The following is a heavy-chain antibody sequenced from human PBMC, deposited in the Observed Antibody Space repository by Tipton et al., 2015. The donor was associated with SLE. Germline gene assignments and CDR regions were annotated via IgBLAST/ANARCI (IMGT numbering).Heavy chain of an antibody. CDR1: GGSFSGYY. D-gene: IGHD6-13*01. Sequence: TLSLTCAVYGGSFSGYYWSWIRQPPGKGLEWIGSIYYSGSTYYNPSLKSRVTISVDTSKNQFSLKLSSVTAADTAVYYCARVMYSSSWYGGAFDIWGQGTMVTVSS. CDR3: ARVMYSSSWYGGAFDI. V-gene: IGHV4-34*01. CDR2: IYYSGST. J-gene: IGHJ3*02.